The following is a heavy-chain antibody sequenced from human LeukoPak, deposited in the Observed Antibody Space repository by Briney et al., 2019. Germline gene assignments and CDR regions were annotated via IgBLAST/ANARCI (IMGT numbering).Heavy chain of an antibody. V-gene: IGHV3-30*14. CDR2: ISYDGSKK. D-gene: IGHD4-17*01. CDR1: GFTFSSYA. J-gene: IGHJ3*02. Sequence: PGRSLRLSCAASGFTFSSYAMHWVRQAPGKGLEWVAVISYDGSKKYYADSVKGRFTISRDNSKNTLYLQMNSLRAEDTAVYYCARSASVTGGYDAFDIWGQGTMVTVSS. CDR3: ARSASVTGGYDAFDI.